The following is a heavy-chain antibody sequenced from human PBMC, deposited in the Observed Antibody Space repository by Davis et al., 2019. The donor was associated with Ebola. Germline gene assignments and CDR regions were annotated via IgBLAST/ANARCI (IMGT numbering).Heavy chain of an antibody. D-gene: IGHD4-23*01. V-gene: IGHV3-23*01. CDR2: ISGSGLST. CDR1: GFTFSSYA. J-gene: IGHJ4*02. CDR3: AKDLTHGDY. Sequence: GESLKISCATSGFTFSSYAMSWVRQAPGKGLEWVSGISGSGLSTYYADSVKGRFTISRDNSKNTLYLQMNSLRAEDTAVYYCAKDLTHGDYWGQGTLVTVSS.